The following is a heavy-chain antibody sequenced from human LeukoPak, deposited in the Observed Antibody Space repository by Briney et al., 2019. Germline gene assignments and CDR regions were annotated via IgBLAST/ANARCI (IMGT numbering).Heavy chain of an antibody. CDR3: ARGSVGLFDY. J-gene: IGHJ4*02. CDR2: IYHSGST. V-gene: IGHV4-30-2*01. Sequence: SETLSLTCAVSGGSISSGGYSWSWIRQPPGKGLEWIGYIYHSGSTYYNPSLKSRVTISGDRSKNQFSLKLSSVTAADTAVYYCARGSVGLFDYWGQGTLVTVSS. CDR1: GGSISSGGYS.